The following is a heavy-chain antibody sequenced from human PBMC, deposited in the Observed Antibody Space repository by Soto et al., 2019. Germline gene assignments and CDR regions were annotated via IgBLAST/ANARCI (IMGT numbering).Heavy chain of an antibody. V-gene: IGHV3-33*06. J-gene: IGHJ4*02. CDR3: AKDLILAAAGSYYFDY. Sequence: GGSLRLSCAASGFTFSSYGMHWVRQAPGKGLEWVAVIWYDGSNKYYADSVKGRFTISRDNSKNTLYLQMNSLRAEDTAVYYCAKDLILAAAGSYYFDYWGQGTLVTVSS. D-gene: IGHD6-13*01. CDR2: IWYDGSNK. CDR1: GFTFSSYG.